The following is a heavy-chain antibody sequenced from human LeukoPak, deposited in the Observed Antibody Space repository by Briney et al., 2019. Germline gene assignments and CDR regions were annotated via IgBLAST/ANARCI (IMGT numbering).Heavy chain of an antibody. CDR3: AKDEKPYPYYDFWSGQNY. CDR1: GFTFSTYA. CDR2: ISYDGSNK. Sequence: GGSLRLSCAASGFTFSTYAMYWVRQAPGRRLEWVAGISYDGSNKYYADSVKGRFTISRDNSKNTLYLQMNSLRAEDTAVYYCAKDEKPYPYYDFWSGQNYWGQGTLVTVSS. V-gene: IGHV3-30-3*01. J-gene: IGHJ4*02. D-gene: IGHD3-3*01.